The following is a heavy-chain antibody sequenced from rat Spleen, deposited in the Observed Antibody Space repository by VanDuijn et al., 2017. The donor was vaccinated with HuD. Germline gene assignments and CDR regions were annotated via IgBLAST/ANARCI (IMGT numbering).Heavy chain of an antibody. CDR3: AREGTVSRYFDF. V-gene: IGHV2-45*01. CDR2: MWRGGST. Sequence: QVQLMESGPGLVQPSETLSLTCTVSGFSLTDYSVHWVRQPPGKGLEWMGVMWRGGSTEYNSSLKSRLSISRDTSKNHIFLKMNSLQSEDTATYHCAREGTVSRYFDFWGPGTMVTVSS. CDR1: GFSLTDYS. D-gene: IGHD1-1*01. J-gene: IGHJ1*01.